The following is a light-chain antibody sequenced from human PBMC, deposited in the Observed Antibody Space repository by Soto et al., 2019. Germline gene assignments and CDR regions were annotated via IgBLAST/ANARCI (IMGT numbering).Light chain of an antibody. CDR3: AVWDDSLDGPV. V-gene: IGLV1-44*01. CDR1: SSNIGSND. Sequence: QPVLMQPPSASGTPGQRVTISCSGSSSNIGSNDVNWYQQVPGTAPKLLIYSTDQRPSGVPDRFSGSRSGTSVALAISGLQSEDESDYYCAVWDDSLDGPVFGGGTKVTVL. J-gene: IGLJ2*01. CDR2: STD.